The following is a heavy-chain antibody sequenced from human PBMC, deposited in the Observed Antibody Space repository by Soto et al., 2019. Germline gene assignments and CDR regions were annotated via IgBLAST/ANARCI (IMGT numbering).Heavy chain of an antibody. Sequence: ASVKVSCKSSGYTVTAQYLHWVRKAPGEGLEWMGWINPTTGATRYAQKFQGRVTMTRGTSMSTAYLEVRSLRPDDTAVYYCAKGDSSWVSWFDPWGKGTLVTDSS. CDR3: AKGDSSWVSWFDP. J-gene: IGHJ5*02. V-gene: IGHV1-2*02. CDR1: GYTVTAQY. D-gene: IGHD6-19*01. CDR2: INPTTGAT.